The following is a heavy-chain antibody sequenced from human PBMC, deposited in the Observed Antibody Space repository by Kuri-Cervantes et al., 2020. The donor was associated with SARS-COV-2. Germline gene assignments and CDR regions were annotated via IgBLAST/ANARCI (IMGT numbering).Heavy chain of an antibody. CDR3: ARDGGGWFDP. Sequence: LSLTCAASGFTFSSYGMHWVRQAPGKGLEWVAVIWYDGSNKYYADSVKGRFAISRDNSKNTLYLKMNSLRAEDTAVYYCARDGGGWFDPWGQGTLVTVSS. V-gene: IGHV3-33*01. J-gene: IGHJ5*02. CDR2: IWYDGSNK. D-gene: IGHD3-16*01. CDR1: GFTFSSYG.